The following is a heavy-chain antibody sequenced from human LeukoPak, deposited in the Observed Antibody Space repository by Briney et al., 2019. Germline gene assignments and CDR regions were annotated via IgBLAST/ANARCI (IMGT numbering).Heavy chain of an antibody. CDR2: IYYSGST. D-gene: IGHD3-16*01. CDR1: GGSISSYY. CDR3: ARSLGYNWFDP. J-gene: IGHJ5*02. V-gene: IGHV4-59*01. Sequence: SETLSLTCTVSGGSISSYYRSWIRQPPGKGLEWIGYIYYSGSTNYNPSLKSRVTISVDTSKNQFSLKLSSVTAADTAVYYCARSLGYNWFDPWGQGTLVTVSS.